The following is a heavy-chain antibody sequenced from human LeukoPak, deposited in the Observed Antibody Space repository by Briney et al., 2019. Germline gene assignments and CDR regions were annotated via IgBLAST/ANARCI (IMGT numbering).Heavy chain of an antibody. CDR2: ISFDESTN. V-gene: IGHV3-30*04. CDR3: ARGRTPYCRSTTCYARLAY. J-gene: IGHJ4*02. Sequence: GGSLRLSCAASGFTFSNHAMHWVRQGPGKGLEWVALISFDESTNYYADSVKGRFTISRDNSKNTQYLQMNSLRPEDTAVYYCARGRTPYCRSTTCYARLAYWGQGTLVTVSS. D-gene: IGHD2-2*01. CDR1: GFTFSNHA.